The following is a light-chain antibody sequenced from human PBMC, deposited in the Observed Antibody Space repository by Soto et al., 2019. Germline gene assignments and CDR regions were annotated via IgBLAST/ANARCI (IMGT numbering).Light chain of an antibody. V-gene: IGKV1-12*01. CDR2: ASS. CDR3: QQANSFPIT. Sequence: DIQMTQSPSSVSASVGDRVTITCRASQDILSWLAWYQQKPGEAPRLLIYASSNLQSGVPSRFNVSGSGTDFTLTIRSRQPEDFATSYCQQANSFPITFGPRTRLDIK. CDR1: QDILSW. J-gene: IGKJ3*01.